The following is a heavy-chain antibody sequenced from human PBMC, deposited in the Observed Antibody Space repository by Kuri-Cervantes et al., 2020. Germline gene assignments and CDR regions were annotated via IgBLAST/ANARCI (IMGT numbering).Heavy chain of an antibody. CDR2: ISSGATTI. V-gene: IGHV3-11*01. J-gene: IGHJ4*02. D-gene: IGHD3-22*01. CDR1: GFTFSDYY. Sequence: GESLKISCAGSGFTFSDYYMSWIRQAPGKGLEWVSYISSGATTIYYADSVKGRFTISRDNSKNTLYLQMNSLRAEDTAVYYCAKVSSGYWLFDYWGQGTLVTVSS. CDR3: AKVSSGYWLFDY.